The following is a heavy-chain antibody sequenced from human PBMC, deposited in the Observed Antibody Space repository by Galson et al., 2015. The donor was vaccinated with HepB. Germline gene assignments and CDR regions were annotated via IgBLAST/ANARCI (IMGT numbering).Heavy chain of an antibody. D-gene: IGHD1-1*01. CDR3: ARIIWYNWNDQGAFDI. V-gene: IGHV1-18*01. Sequence: SVKVSCKASGYTFTSYGISWVRQAPGQGLEWMGWISAYNGDTNYAQKLQGRVTMTTDTSTSTAYMELRSLRSDDTAVYYCARIIWYNWNDQGAFDIWGQGTMVTVSS. CDR1: GYTFTSYG. CDR2: ISAYNGDT. J-gene: IGHJ3*02.